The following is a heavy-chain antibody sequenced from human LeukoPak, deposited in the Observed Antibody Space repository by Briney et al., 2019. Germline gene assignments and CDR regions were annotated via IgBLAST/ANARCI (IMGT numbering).Heavy chain of an antibody. CDR2: ISAYNGNT. CDR3: ARDNWNYYYYYYYMDV. Sequence: ASVKVSCKASGYTFTSYGISWVRQAPGQGLEWMGWISAYNGNTNYAQKLQGRVTMTTDTSTSTAYMELRSLRSDDTAVYYCARDNWNYYYYYYYMDVWGKGTTVTVSS. CDR1: GYTFTSYG. V-gene: IGHV1-18*01. J-gene: IGHJ6*03. D-gene: IGHD1-7*01.